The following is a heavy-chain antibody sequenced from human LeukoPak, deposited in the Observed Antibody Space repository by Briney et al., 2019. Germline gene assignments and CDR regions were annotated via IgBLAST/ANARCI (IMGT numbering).Heavy chain of an antibody. CDR2: ISGRDGRT. D-gene: IGHD6-13*01. V-gene: IGHV3-23*01. CDR1: GFTFSSYA. CDR3: STSPSFGSSWYQFNY. Sequence: GGCLRLSCAASGFTFSSYAMSWVRQAPGRGLEWVSAISGRDGRTYYTDSVKGRFTISRDNSRDTLYLRMNSLRAEDTAVYYCSTSPSFGSSWYQFNYWGQGTLVTVSS. J-gene: IGHJ4*02.